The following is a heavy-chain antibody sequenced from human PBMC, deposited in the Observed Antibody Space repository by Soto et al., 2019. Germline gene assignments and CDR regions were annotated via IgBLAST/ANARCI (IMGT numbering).Heavy chain of an antibody. CDR3: ARPSGFWSGDQLTQTYYYGMDV. Sequence: PSETLSLTCTVSGGSISSSSYYWGWIRQPPGKGLEWIGSIYYSGSTYYNPSLKSRVTISVDTSKNQFSLKLSSVTAADTAVYYCARPSGFWSGDQLTQTYYYGMDVWGQGTTVTVSS. V-gene: IGHV4-39*01. D-gene: IGHD3-3*01. J-gene: IGHJ6*02. CDR2: IYYSGST. CDR1: GGSISSSSYY.